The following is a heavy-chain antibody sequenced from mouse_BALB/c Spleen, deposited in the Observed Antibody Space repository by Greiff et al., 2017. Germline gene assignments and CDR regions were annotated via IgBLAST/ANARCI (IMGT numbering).Heavy chain of an antibody. V-gene: IGHV14-4*02. J-gene: IGHJ3*01. CDR3: NALDWFAY. CDR1: GFTITDYY. Sequence: VQLKESGAELVRSGASVKLSCTASGFTITDYYMHWVKQRPEQGLEWIGWIDPENGDTEYAPKFQGKATMTADTSSNTAYLQLSSLTSEDTAVYYCNALDWFAYWGQGTLVTVSA. CDR2: IDPENGDT.